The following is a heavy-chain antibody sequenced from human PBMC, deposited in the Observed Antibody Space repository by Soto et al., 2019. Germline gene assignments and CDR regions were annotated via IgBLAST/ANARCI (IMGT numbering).Heavy chain of an antibody. CDR3: ARGGGPTTPRYPFDY. V-gene: IGHV4-4*02. CDR2: IYHSGST. Sequence: QVQLQESGPGLVKPSGTLSLTCAVSGGSISSSNWWNWVRQPPGKGLEWIGEIYHSGSTNYNPSHKSRVTISVDKSKNHFSLKLSSVTAADTAGYYCARGGGPTTPRYPFDYWGQGTLVTVSS. D-gene: IGHD1-26*01. CDR1: GGSISSSNW. J-gene: IGHJ4*02.